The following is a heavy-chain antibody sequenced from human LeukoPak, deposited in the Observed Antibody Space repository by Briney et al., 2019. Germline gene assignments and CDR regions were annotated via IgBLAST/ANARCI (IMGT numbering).Heavy chain of an antibody. V-gene: IGHV4-34*01. Sequence: SETLCLTCAVYGGSFSGYYWSWIRQPPGKGLEWIGEINHSGSTNYNPSLKSRVTISVDTSKNQFSLKLSSVTAADTAVYYCARAQQQGHIVVVVAAPYGDYYDYWGQGTRDSVSS. D-gene: IGHD2-15*01. CDR1: GGSFSGYY. J-gene: IGHJ4*02. CDR2: INHSGST. CDR3: ARAQQQGHIVVVVAAPYGDYYDY.